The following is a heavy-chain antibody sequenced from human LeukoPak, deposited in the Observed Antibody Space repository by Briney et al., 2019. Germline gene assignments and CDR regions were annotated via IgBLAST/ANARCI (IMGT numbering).Heavy chain of an antibody. CDR3: TRGHNSFDI. CDR2: VRNKANSYTT. CDR1: GFTFSDYY. Sequence: GGSLRLSCAASGFTFSDYYMDWVRQTPGKGLEWVGRVRNKANSYTTEYAASVKGRFTISRDDSKNSLYLQMNNLKTEDTAVYFCTRGHNSFDIWGQGTMVTVSS. V-gene: IGHV3-72*01. J-gene: IGHJ3*02.